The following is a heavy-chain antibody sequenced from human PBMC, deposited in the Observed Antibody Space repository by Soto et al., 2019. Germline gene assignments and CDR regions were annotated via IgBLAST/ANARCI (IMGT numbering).Heavy chain of an antibody. Sequence: PSETLSLTCSVSGDPVSSGSYYWTWVRQHPVKGLEWIGYIYHTGSTYYNTSPQSRLIMSIDTSKNQFSLHLYSVTAADTAVYFCAAKLGTTHYFDFWGQGSLVTVSS. CDR3: AAKLGTTHYFDF. D-gene: IGHD7-27*01. J-gene: IGHJ4*02. V-gene: IGHV4-31*03. CDR2: IYHTGST. CDR1: GDPVSSGSYY.